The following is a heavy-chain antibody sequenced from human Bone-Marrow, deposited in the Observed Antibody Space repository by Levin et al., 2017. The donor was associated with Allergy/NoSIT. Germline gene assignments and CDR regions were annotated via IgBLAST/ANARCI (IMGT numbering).Heavy chain of an antibody. J-gene: IGHJ6*02. CDR1: GGSFSGYY. D-gene: IGHD3-3*01. CDR3: ARGPRLQYFWSGYQTNAKNYGMDV. V-gene: IGHV4-34*01. Sequence: SETLSLTCAVYGGSFSGYYWSWIRQPPGKGLEWIGEINHSGSTNYNPSLKSRVTISVDTSKNQFSLKLSSVTAADTAVYYCARGPRLQYFWSGYQTNAKNYGMDVWGQGTTVTVSS. CDR2: INHSGST.